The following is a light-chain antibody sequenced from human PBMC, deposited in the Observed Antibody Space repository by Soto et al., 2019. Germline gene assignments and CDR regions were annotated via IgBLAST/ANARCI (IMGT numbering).Light chain of an antibody. V-gene: IGKV3-20*01. CDR2: GVS. J-gene: IGKJ1*01. CDR1: QTGSNSY. CDR3: QHYGYPQWT. Sequence: IVLTQSPGTLSLSPGERATLSCRASQTGSNSYLAWYQQKSGQAPRLLIYGVSTRATGIPDRFSGSGYGTEFALTISRLEPEDFAVYICQHYGYPQWTFGPGTKVDIK.